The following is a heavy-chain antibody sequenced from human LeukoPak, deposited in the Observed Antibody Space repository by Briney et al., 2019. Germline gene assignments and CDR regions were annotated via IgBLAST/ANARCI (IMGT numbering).Heavy chain of an antibody. CDR2: ISSSSSYI. D-gene: IGHD6-6*01. CDR1: GFTFSSYE. CDR3: ASSGYSVSSVPYYFDY. J-gene: IGHJ4*02. V-gene: IGHV3-21*01. Sequence: GGSLRLSCAASGFTFSSYEMNWVRQAPGKGLEWVSFISSSSSYILYADSVRGRFSISRDNAKNSLYLQMDSLRAEDTAVYYCASSGYSVSSVPYYFDYWGQGTLVTVSS.